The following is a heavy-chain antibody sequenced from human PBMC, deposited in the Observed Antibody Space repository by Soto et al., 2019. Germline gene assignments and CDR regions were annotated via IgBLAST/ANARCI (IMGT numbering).Heavy chain of an antibody. Sequence: GASVKVSCKASGYIFTNYAMHGVVQAPGQRLEWMGWINAGNGNTKYSQNFQGRVTITRDTSASTAYMELSSLRSEDTAVYYCARDIEASSGWRYYYGMDVWGQGTTVTV. CDR2: INAGNGNT. CDR3: ARDIEASSGWRYYYGMDV. V-gene: IGHV1-3*01. J-gene: IGHJ6*02. CDR1: GYIFTNYA. D-gene: IGHD6-19*01.